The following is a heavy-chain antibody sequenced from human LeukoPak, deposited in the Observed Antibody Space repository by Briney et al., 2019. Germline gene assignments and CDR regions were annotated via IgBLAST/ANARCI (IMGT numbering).Heavy chain of an antibody. CDR2: IYTSGST. J-gene: IGHJ5*02. D-gene: IGHD3-10*01. CDR1: GGSISSGNYY. V-gene: IGHV4-61*02. Sequence: SETLSLTCTVSGGSISSGNYYWSWIRQPAGTGLEWIGRIYTSGSTNYNPSLKSRVTISVDTSKNQFSLKLSSVTAADTAVYYCATLRLLWFGELFGEGWFDPWGQGTLVTVSS. CDR3: ATLRLLWFGELFGEGWFDP.